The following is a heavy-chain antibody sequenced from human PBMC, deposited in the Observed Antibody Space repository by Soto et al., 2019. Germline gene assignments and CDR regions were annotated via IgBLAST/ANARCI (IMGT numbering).Heavy chain of an antibody. CDR2: ISLSSANI. CDR3: VRDPPRGNEWAGYVDL. J-gene: IGHJ2*01. Sequence: EVQLVESGGGLVQPGGSLRLSCAASGFSLYNYAMDWVRQAPGQGLEWVSYISLSSANIHYADSVRGRFTVSRDNAKNSLYLQINSLRAEDTAVYYCVRDPPRGNEWAGYVDLWGRGTLVTVSS. D-gene: IGHD1-1*01. CDR1: GFSLYNYA. V-gene: IGHV3-48*01.